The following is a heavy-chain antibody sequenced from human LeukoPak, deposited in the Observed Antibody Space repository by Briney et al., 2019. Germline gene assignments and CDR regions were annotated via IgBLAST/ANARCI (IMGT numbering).Heavy chain of an antibody. V-gene: IGHV3-30-3*01. J-gene: IGHJ6*02. CDR2: ISYDGSNK. CDR1: GFTFSSYA. CDR3: AYPLVPAAIPYYYYGMGV. D-gene: IGHD2-2*02. Sequence: PGGSLRLSCAASGFTFSSYAMHWVRQAPGKGLEWVAVISYDGSNKYYADSVKRRFTISRDNSKNTLYLQMNSLRAEDTAVYYCAYPLVPAAIPYYYYGMGVWGQGTTVTVSS.